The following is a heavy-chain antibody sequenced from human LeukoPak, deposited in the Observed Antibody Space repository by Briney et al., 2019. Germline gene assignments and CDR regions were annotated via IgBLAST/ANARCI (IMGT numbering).Heavy chain of an antibody. D-gene: IGHD3-10*01. CDR3: ARHGTGYYGSGTSYYSVDV. J-gene: IGHJ6*02. Sequence: SETLSLTCTVSGGSIISYYWSWIRQPPGKGLEWIGYIYYSGSTKYNPSLKSRVSISVDTSKNQFSLKLSSVTAADTAVYYCARHGTGYYGSGTSYYSVDVWGQGTTVTVSS. CDR1: GGSIISYY. CDR2: IYYSGST. V-gene: IGHV4-59*08.